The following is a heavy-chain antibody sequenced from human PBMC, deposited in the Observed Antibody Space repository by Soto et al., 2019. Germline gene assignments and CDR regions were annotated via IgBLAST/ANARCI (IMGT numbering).Heavy chain of an antibody. V-gene: IGHV3-23*01. CDR1: GFTFNNYA. D-gene: IGHD6-19*01. CDR3: AKSDVAAASMDV. J-gene: IGHJ6*01. CDR2: IDGGGGST. Sequence: PVGSLRLSGAASGFTFNNYAMTWVSQAPGKGLEWVSTIDGGGGSTFYGDSVKGRFTISRDNSKNTLFLQMNSLRAEDAALYYCAKSDVAAASMDVWGQGTPVTVSS.